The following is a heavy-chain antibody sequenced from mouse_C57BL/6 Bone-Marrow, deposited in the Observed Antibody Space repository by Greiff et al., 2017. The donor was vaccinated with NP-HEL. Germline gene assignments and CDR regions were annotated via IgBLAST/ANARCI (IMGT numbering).Heavy chain of an antibody. CDR1: GFNIKDDY. D-gene: IGHD2-14*01. CDR2: IDPENGDT. J-gene: IGHJ4*01. CDR3: TTGVRREGSAMDY. V-gene: IGHV14-4*01. Sequence: VQLQQSGAELVRPGASVKLSCTASGFNIKDDYMHWVKQRPEQGLEGIGWIDPENGDTEYASKFQGKATITADTSSNTAYLQLSSLTSEDTAVYYCTTGVRREGSAMDYWGQGTSVTVSS.